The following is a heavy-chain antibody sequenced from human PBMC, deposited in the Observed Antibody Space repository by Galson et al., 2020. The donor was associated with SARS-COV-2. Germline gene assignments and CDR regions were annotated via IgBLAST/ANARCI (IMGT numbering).Heavy chain of an antibody. Sequence: ASVKVSCKVSGYTLTELSMHWVRQAPGKGLEWMGGFDPEDGETIYAQKFQGRVTMTKDTSTDTAYMELSSLRSEDTAVYYCATGYSSSWYYYWGQGTLVTVSS. CDR1: GYTLTELS. CDR3: ATGYSSSWYYY. J-gene: IGHJ4*02. CDR2: FDPEDGET. V-gene: IGHV1-24*01. D-gene: IGHD6-13*01.